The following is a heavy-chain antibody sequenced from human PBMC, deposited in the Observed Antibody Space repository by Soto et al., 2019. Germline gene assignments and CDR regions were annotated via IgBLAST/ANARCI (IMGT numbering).Heavy chain of an antibody. D-gene: IGHD5-18*01. CDR1: GGSISSGDYY. V-gene: IGHV4-30-4*01. CDR3: ARAGGERGYSLFDP. CDR2: IYYSGST. J-gene: IGHJ5*02. Sequence: PSETLSLTCTVSGGSISSGDYYWSWIRQPPGKGLEWIGYIYYSGSTYYNPSLKSRVTISVDTSKNQFSLKLSSVTAADTAVYYCARAGGERGYSLFDPWGQGTLVTVSS.